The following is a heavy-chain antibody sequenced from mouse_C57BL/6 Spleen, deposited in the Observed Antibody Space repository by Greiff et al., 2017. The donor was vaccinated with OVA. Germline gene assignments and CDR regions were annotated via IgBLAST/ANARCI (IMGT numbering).Heavy chain of an antibody. CDR3: ARNHYDYDEGFAY. CDR1: GYTFTDYY. J-gene: IGHJ3*01. D-gene: IGHD2-4*01. Sequence: VQLQQSGPELVKPGASVKISCKASGYTFTDYYMNWVKQSHGKSLEWIGDINPNNGGTSYNQKFKGKATLTVDKSSSTAYMELRSLTSEDSAVYYCARNHYDYDEGFAYWGQGTLVTVSA. V-gene: IGHV1-26*01. CDR2: INPNNGGT.